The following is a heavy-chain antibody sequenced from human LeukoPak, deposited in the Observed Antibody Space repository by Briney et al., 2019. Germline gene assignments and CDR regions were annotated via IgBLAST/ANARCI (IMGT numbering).Heavy chain of an antibody. D-gene: IGHD3-3*01. CDR2: ISYDGSNK. Sequence: GGSLRLSCAASGFTFSSYAMHWVRQAPGKGLEWVAVISYDGSNKYYADSVKGRFTISRDNSKNTLYLQMNSLRPEDTAVYYCARDPRYYDFWSAYSDYYYYMDVWGKGTTVTVSS. CDR1: GFTFSSYA. J-gene: IGHJ6*03. CDR3: ARDPRYYDFWSAYSDYYYYMDV. V-gene: IGHV3-30-3*01.